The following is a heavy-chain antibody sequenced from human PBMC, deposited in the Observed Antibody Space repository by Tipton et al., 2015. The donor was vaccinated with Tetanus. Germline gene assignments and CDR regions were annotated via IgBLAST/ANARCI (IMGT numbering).Heavy chain of an antibody. CDR3: ARDHTRYSGSSVATFDI. J-gene: IGHJ3*02. CDR1: GASISSYY. V-gene: IGHV4-4*07. CDR2: VYNSGST. D-gene: IGHD6-6*01. Sequence: TLSLTCTVSGASISSYYWSWIRQPAGKGLEWIGRVYNSGSTDYNPSLKSRLAMSLDTSKNQFSLKLSSVIAADTAVYYCARDHTRYSGSSVATFDIWGQGTMVTVSS.